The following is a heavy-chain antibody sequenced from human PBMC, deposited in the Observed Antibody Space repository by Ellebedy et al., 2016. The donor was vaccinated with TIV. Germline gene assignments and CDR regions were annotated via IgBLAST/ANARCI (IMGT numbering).Heavy chain of an antibody. D-gene: IGHD6-6*01. Sequence: ASVKVSXKASGYTFTGYYMHWVRQAPGQGLEWMGWMNPNSGNTGYAQKFQGRVTMTRNTSISTAYMELSSLRSEDTAVYYCARGGWGAARPDYWGQGTLVTVSS. V-gene: IGHV1-8*02. J-gene: IGHJ4*02. CDR1: GYTFTGYY. CDR3: ARGGWGAARPDY. CDR2: MNPNSGNT.